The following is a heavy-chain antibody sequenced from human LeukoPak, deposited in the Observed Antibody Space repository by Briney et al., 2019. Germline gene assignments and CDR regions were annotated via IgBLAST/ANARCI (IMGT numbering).Heavy chain of an antibody. D-gene: IGHD6-19*01. J-gene: IGHJ4*02. CDR2: ISGSGGST. CDR1: GFTFSRNA. CDR3: AKVPFFYVGSGRYVDY. V-gene: IGHV3-23*01. Sequence: GGSLRLSCAASGFTFSRNAMIWVRQAPGKGLEWVSAISGSGGSTYYADPVKGRFTISRDNSKNTLYLQMNSLRAEDTAVYYCAKVPFFYVGSGRYVDYWGQGTLVTVSS.